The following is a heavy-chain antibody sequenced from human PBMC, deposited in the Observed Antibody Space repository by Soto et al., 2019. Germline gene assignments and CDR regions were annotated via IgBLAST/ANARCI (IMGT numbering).Heavy chain of an antibody. CDR3: AKDSGLSVVVTAILK. Sequence: GGSLRLSCGASGFTFSSYAMSWVRQAPGKGLEWVSAISGSGGSTYYADSVKGRFTISRDNSKNTLYLQMNSLRAEDTAVYYCAKDSGLSVVVTAILKWGQGTLVTVSS. CDR1: GFTFSSYA. D-gene: IGHD2-21*02. CDR2: ISGSGGST. J-gene: IGHJ4*02. V-gene: IGHV3-23*01.